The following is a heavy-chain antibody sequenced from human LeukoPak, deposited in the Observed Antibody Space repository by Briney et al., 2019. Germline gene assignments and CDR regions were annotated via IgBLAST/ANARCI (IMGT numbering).Heavy chain of an antibody. D-gene: IGHD3-3*01. J-gene: IGHJ4*02. Sequence: SVKVSCKASGGTFSSYAISWVRQAPGQGLEWMGRIIPIFGTANYAQKFQGRVTITTDESTSTAYMELSSLRSDDTAVYYCARVGGAIFGVVIFDYWGQGTLVTVSS. CDR3: ARVGGAIFGVVIFDY. CDR1: GGTFSSYA. CDR2: IIPIFGTA. V-gene: IGHV1-69*05.